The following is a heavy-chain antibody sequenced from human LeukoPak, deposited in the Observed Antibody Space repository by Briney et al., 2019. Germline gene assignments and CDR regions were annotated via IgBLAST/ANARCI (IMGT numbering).Heavy chain of an antibody. J-gene: IGHJ4*02. V-gene: IGHV3-23*01. Sequence: GGSLRLSCAASGLTFSSYAMSWVRQAPGKGLEWVSAISGSGGSTYYADSVKGRFTISRDNSKNTLYLQMNSLRAEDTAVYYCARIGSGYYDSSGYYHYFDYWGQGTLVTVSS. CDR1: GLTFSSYA. CDR3: ARIGSGYYDSSGYYHYFDY. CDR2: ISGSGGST. D-gene: IGHD3-22*01.